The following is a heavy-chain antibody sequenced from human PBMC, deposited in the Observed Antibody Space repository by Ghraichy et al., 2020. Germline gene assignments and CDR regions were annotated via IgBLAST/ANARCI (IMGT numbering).Heavy chain of an antibody. V-gene: IGHV1-69*13. CDR1: GGTFSSYA. D-gene: IGHD4-17*01. J-gene: IGHJ2*01. Sequence: SVKVSCKASGGTFSSYAISWVRQAPGQGLEWMGGIIPIFGTANYAQKFQGRVTITADESTSTAYMELSSLRSEDTAVYYCARESDYGDRNWYFDLWGRGTLVTVSS. CDR3: ARESDYGDRNWYFDL. CDR2: IIPIFGTA.